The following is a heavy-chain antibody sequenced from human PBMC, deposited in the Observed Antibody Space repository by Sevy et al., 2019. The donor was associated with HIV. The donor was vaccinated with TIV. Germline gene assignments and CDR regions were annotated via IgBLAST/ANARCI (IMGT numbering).Heavy chain of an antibody. CDR1: GFTFSKYP. J-gene: IGHJ4*02. CDR3: ERDGGCSSTACLLYFDY. Sequence: GGSLRLSCVVSGFTFSKYPMNWVRQAPGKGLEWVSSISSSSNYIYYGDSVKGRFTISRDNAKNSLFLQMNRLRADDTAVYYCERDGGCSSTACLLYFDYWGQGTLVTVSS. V-gene: IGHV3-21*06. D-gene: IGHD2-2*01. CDR2: ISSSSNYI.